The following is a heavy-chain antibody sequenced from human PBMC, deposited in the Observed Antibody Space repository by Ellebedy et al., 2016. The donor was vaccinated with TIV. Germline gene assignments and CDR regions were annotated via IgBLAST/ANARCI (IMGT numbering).Heavy chain of an antibody. CDR1: GGSVSSGSYY. J-gene: IGHJ4*02. V-gene: IGHV4-61*01. Sequence: GSLRLXXTVSGGSVSSGSYYWSWIRQPPGKGLEWIGYIYYSGSTNYNPSLKSRVTISVDTSKNQFSLKLSSVTAADTAVYYCARGDYEGRDYWGQGTLVTVSS. CDR3: ARGDYEGRDY. D-gene: IGHD4-17*01. CDR2: IYYSGST.